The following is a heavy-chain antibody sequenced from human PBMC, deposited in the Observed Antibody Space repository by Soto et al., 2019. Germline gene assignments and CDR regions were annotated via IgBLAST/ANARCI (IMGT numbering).Heavy chain of an antibody. Sequence: GGSLRLSCSASGLTFIRYAMHWVRQAPGKGLEYVSAISSEGGNTYYADSVRGRFTISRDNSKNTLYLQVSSLRLEDTALYYCAASMTAVVSSYTIWGQGTPVTVSS. CDR1: GLTFIRYA. CDR3: AASMTAVVSSYTI. CDR2: ISSEGGNT. V-gene: IGHV3-64D*06. J-gene: IGHJ4*02. D-gene: IGHD4-4*01.